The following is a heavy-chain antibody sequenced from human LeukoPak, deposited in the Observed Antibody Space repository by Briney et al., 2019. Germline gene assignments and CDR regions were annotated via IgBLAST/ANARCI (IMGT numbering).Heavy chain of an antibody. Sequence: GGSLRLSCAASGFVFSNFEMNWVRQAPDKGLEWLGSTEYDADSVKGRFTISRDNSKNTLYLQMDSLTPDDTAVYYCARLKRPNYFDYWGQGTLVIVSS. CDR2: STE. V-gene: IGHV3-30*04. J-gene: IGHJ4*02. CDR1: GFVFSNFE. D-gene: IGHD6-25*01. CDR3: ARLKRPNYFDY.